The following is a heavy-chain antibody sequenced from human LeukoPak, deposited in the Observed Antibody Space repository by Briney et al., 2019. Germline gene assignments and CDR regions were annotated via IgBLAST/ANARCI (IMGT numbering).Heavy chain of an antibody. Sequence: PGGSLRLSCAASGFTFSSYWMSWVRQAPGKGLEWVANIKQDGSEKYYVDSVKGRFTISRDNAKNSLYLQMNSLRAEDTAVYYCARPQAVGATTPDAFDIWGQGTMVTVSS. D-gene: IGHD1-26*01. CDR3: ARPQAVGATTPDAFDI. CDR2: IKQDGSEK. V-gene: IGHV3-7*01. CDR1: GFTFSSYW. J-gene: IGHJ3*02.